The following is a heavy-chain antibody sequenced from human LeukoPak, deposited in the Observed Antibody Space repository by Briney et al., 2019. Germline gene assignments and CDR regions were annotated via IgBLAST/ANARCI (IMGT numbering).Heavy chain of an antibody. Sequence: GASVTVSCKASGYTFTGYYMHWVRQAPGQGLEWMGWINPNSGGTIYAQKFQGRVTLTRDTSISTAYMEFSRLKSDDTAIYYCARGPTPRSTDWYSSGSTTPYDYWGQGSLVTVSS. J-gene: IGHJ4*02. CDR3: ARGPTPRSTDWYSSGSTTPYDY. CDR2: INPNSGGT. V-gene: IGHV1-2*02. CDR1: GYTFTGYY. D-gene: IGHD6-19*01.